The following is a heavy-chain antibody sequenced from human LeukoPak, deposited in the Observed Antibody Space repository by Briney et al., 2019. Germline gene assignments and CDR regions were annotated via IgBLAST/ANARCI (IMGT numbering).Heavy chain of an antibody. CDR2: IYHSGST. J-gene: IGHJ3*02. CDR3: TFNLGSGSYAFDI. V-gene: IGHV4-4*02. Sequence: SETLSLTCAVSGGSISSSNWWSWVRQPPGKGLEWIGEIYHSGSTNYNPSLKSRVTISLDTSKHQFSLKLSSVTAADTAVYYCTFNLGSGSYAFDIWGQGTMVTVSS. CDR1: GGSISSSNW. D-gene: IGHD3-10*01.